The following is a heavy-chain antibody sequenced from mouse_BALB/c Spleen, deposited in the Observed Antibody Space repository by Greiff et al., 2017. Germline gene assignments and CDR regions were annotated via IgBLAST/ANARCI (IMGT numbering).Heavy chain of an antibody. Sequence: VQLQQSGAELVRSGASVKLSCTASGFNIKDYYMHWVKQRPEQGLEWIGWIDPENGDTEYAPKFQGKATMTADTSSNTAYLQLSSLTSEDTAVYYCDAGGRTAAWLAYGGQGTLVTVSA. CDR2: IDPENGDT. CDR3: DAGGRTAAWLAY. V-gene: IGHV14-4*02. CDR1: GFNIKDYY. D-gene: IGHD1-2*01. J-gene: IGHJ3*01.